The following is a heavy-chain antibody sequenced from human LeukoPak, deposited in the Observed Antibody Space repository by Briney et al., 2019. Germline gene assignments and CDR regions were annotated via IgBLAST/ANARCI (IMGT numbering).Heavy chain of an antibody. V-gene: IGHV1-46*01. D-gene: IGHD2-2*01. J-gene: IGHJ4*02. CDR1: GYTFTSYY. CDR3: PRDYCSSNSCPTVYDY. Sequence: SVKVSCKASGYTFTSYYMHWVRQAPGQGLEWMGIINPSGGSTSYAQKCQGRVTMTRDTSTSTVYMELSSLRSEDTAVYYCPRDYCSSNSCPTVYDYWGQGTLVTVSS. CDR2: INPSGGST.